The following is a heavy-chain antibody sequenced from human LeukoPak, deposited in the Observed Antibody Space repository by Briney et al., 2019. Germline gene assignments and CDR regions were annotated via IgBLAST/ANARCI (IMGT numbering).Heavy chain of an antibody. CDR1: RFINSSFC. J-gene: IGHJ4*02. Sequence: RGVPLTLSCGASRFINSSFCVIGVRQARGGGREGVANIKQDGSEKYYVDSVKGRFTNSRDNAKNSLYLQMNSLRAEDTAVYCCARGGLHDYGDYWGQGTLVTVS. CDR3: ARGGLHDYGDY. D-gene: IGHD5-24*01. CDR2: IKQDGSEK. V-gene: IGHV3-7*01.